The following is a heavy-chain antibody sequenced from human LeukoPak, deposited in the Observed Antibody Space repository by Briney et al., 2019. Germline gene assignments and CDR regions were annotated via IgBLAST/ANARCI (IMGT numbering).Heavy chain of an antibody. CDR3: ASVMITFSGQGAFDI. V-gene: IGHV4-4*07. D-gene: IGHD3-16*01. CDR2: IYTSGST. J-gene: IGHJ3*02. Sequence: PSETLSLTRTVSGGSISSYYWSWIRQPAGKGLEWIGRIYTSGSTNYNPSLKSRVTMSVDTSKNQFSLKLSSVTAADTAVYYCASVMITFSGQGAFDIWGQGTMVTVSS. CDR1: GGSISSYY.